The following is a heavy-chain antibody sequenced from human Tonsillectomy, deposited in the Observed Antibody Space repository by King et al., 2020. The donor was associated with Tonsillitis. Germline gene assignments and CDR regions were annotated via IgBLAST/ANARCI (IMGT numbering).Heavy chain of an antibody. J-gene: IGHJ6*02. Sequence: VQLVESGGGLVQPGGSLRLSCTASTFTFSSYAMSWVRQAPGKGLEWVSGISGSGGSTFYADSVKGRFTISRDISKNTLYVQMNSLRAEDTALYYGAKDRAAIITPTVTMDVWGQGTTVTVSS. D-gene: IGHD4-17*01. V-gene: IGHV3-23*04. CDR1: TFTFSSYA. CDR2: ISGSGGST. CDR3: AKDRAAIITPTVTMDV.